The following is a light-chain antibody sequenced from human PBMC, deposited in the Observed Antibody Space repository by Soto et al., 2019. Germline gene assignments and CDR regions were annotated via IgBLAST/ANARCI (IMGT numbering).Light chain of an antibody. CDR3: QQSSNIPWT. CDR1: QNIHNY. Sequence: IQLTQSPSSLSASVGDRVTVSCRSSQNIHNYSHWYVQRPGKAPELLIYSTSNLKSGVPSRFRGSGSGTDFSLTINSLQSEDFATYYCQQSSNIPWTFGQGTKVDIK. J-gene: IGKJ1*01. V-gene: IGKV1-39*01. CDR2: STS.